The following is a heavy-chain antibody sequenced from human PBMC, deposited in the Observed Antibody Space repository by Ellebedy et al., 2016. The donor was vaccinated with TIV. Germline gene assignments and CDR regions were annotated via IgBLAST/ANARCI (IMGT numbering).Heavy chain of an antibody. J-gene: IGHJ4*03. CDR1: GYKFTSYG. CDR3: ARGPYDSSGFYLNYH. Sequence: ASVKVSXXASGYKFTSYGISWVRQGPGQGLEWMGWISGYNGNTNYAQELQGRVTMTTDTSTDTAYMELRSLRSDDTAVYYCARGPYDSSGFYLNYHWGPGTL. CDR2: ISGYNGNT. D-gene: IGHD3-22*01. V-gene: IGHV1-18*01.